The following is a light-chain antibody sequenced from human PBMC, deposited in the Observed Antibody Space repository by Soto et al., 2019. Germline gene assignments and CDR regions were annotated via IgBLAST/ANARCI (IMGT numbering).Light chain of an antibody. CDR2: DAS. CDR3: QQRSNWPPLT. V-gene: IGKV3-11*01. Sequence: EIVLTQSPATLSLSPGERATLSCRASQSLSRYLAWFQQKPGQAPGLLIYDASNRAAGITARFSGSGSGTDFTLTISSLEPEDYAVYYCQQRSNWPPLTFGGGTKVEIK. J-gene: IGKJ4*01. CDR1: QSLSRY.